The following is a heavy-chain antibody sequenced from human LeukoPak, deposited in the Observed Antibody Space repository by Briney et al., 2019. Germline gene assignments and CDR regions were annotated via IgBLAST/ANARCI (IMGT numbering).Heavy chain of an antibody. CDR1: GGYISSSSYY. CDR2: VYYRGST. CDR3: GRTTRGGSDSWDPYYFDY. J-gene: IGHJ4*02. V-gene: IGHV4-39*01. D-gene: IGHD6-13*01. Sequence: PSETLSLTCTVSGGYISSSSYYWGWIRQSPGKGLEWIGSVYYRGSTYYNPSLKSRVTISVDTSKNQFSLKLNSVTAADTAVYYCGRTTRGGSDSWDPYYFDYWGQGTLVTVSS.